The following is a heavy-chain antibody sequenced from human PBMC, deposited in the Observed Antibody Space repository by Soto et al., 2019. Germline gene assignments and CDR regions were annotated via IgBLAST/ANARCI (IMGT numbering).Heavy chain of an antibody. CDR1: GVSISSGGYY. CDR3: ARDARFDYFYYGMDV. J-gene: IGHJ6*01. Sequence: QVQLQESGPGLVKPSQTLSLTCTVSGVSISSGGYYWIWIRQHPGKGLEWIGCTDYSGSTYSNPSPKSRVTISVDTSKNQFSLRLSSVTAADTAVYYCARDARFDYFYYGMDVWGQGTTVTVSS. V-gene: IGHV4-31*03. CDR2: TDYSGST. D-gene: IGHD3-16*01.